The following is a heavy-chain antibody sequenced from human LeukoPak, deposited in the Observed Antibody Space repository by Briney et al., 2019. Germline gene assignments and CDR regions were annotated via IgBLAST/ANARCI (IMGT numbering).Heavy chain of an antibody. CDR3: ARVKAIARVFWFDP. J-gene: IGHJ5*02. CDR1: GFTFSSYE. D-gene: IGHD6-6*01. CDR2: IYYSGST. V-gene: IGHV4-59*01. Sequence: GSLRLSCAASGFTFSSYEMNWVRQPPGKGLEWIGYIYYSGSTNYNPSLKSRVTISVDTSKNQFSLKLSSVTAADTAVYYCARVKAIARVFWFDPWGQGTLVTVSS.